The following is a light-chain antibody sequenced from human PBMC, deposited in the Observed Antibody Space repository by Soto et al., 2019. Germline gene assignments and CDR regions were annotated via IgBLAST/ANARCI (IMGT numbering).Light chain of an antibody. Sequence: QSVLTQPASVSGSPGQSITISCTGTSSDVGGYNYVSWYQQHPGKAPKLMIYDVSYRPSGVSNRFSGSKSGNTASLTISGLHAEDAADYYCCSYTSSTTLVFGGGTKLTVL. V-gene: IGLV2-14*01. CDR2: DVS. CDR1: SSDVGGYNY. J-gene: IGLJ2*01. CDR3: CSYTSSTTLV.